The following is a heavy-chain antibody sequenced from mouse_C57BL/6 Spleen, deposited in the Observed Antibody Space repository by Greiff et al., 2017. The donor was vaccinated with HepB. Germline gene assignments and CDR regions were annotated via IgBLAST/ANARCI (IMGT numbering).Heavy chain of an antibody. CDR3: ASSYYGSSPAWFAY. CDR1: GFSLTSYG. D-gene: IGHD1-1*01. Sequence: VKLVESGPGLVQPSQSLSITCTVSGFSLTSYGVHWVRQSPGKGLEWLGVIWSGGSTDYNAAFISRLSISKDNSKSQVFFKMNSLQADDTAIYYCASSYYGSSPAWFAYWGQGTLVTVSA. J-gene: IGHJ3*01. CDR2: IWSGGST. V-gene: IGHV2-2*01.